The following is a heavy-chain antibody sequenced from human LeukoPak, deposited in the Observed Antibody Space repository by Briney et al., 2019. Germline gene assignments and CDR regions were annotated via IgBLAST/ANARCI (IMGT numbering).Heavy chain of an antibody. V-gene: IGHV3-48*01. CDR1: GFTFSSYA. Sequence: GGSLRLSCAASGFTFSSYAMNWVRQAPGKGLEWISYISSSSNTIYYADSVKGRFTISRDNAKNSLYLQMNSLRAEDTAVYYCARDTAYYDFWSGQHFYYMDVWGKGTTVTVSS. J-gene: IGHJ6*03. CDR3: ARDTAYYDFWSGQHFYYMDV. CDR2: ISSSSNTI. D-gene: IGHD3-3*01.